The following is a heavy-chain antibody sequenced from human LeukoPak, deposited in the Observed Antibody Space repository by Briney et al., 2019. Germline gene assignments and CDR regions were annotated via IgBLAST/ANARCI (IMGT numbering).Heavy chain of an antibody. CDR2: INHSGST. CDR3: AREQLLLWYFDL. J-gene: IGHJ2*01. Sequence: SETLSLTCAVYGGSFSGYYWSWIRQPPGKGLEWIGEINHSGSTNYNPSLKSRVTISVDTSKNQCSLKLSSVTAADTAVYYCAREQLLLWYFDLWGRGTLVTVSS. D-gene: IGHD2-2*01. CDR1: GGSFSGYY. V-gene: IGHV4-34*01.